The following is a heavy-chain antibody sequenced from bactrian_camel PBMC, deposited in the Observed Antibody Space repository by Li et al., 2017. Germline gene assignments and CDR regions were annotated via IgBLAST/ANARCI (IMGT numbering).Heavy chain of an antibody. J-gene: IGHJ4*01. Sequence: HVQLVESGGGLVQPGGSLRLTCRASGFMFSDYVMRWVRQAPGKGLEWVSTIWKDGTKTYYADSVKGRFTISLDNAENTVYLQMNTLKPEDAGMYYCAAALWVIAGRELDKQWYGYWGQGTQVTVS. CDR1: GFMFSDYV. CDR3: AAALWVIAGRELDKQWYGY. D-gene: IGHD3*01. V-gene: IGHV3-2*01. CDR2: IWKDGTKT.